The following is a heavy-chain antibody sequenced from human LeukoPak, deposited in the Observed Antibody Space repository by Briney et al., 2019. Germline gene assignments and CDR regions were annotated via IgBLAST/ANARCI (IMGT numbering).Heavy chain of an antibody. Sequence: PGGSLRLSCAASGFTFTSYSINWVRQAPGKGLEWVSYISRDSSNIYYADSVKGRFTISRDNAKNSLYLQMNSLRDDDTAVYYCARRDRRYSGYDFDYWGQGTLVTVSS. CDR2: ISRDSSNI. J-gene: IGHJ4*02. V-gene: IGHV3-48*02. CDR3: ARRDRRYSGYDFDY. CDR1: GFTFTSYS. D-gene: IGHD5-12*01.